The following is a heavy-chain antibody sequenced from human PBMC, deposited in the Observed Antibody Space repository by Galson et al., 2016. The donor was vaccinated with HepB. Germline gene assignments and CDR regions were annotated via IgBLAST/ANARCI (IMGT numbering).Heavy chain of an antibody. CDR2: VSARSDYI. D-gene: IGHD3-10*01. CDR3: ASEFDLGSGSYPS. V-gene: IGHV3-21*01. Sequence: SLRLSCAASGFTFNDYGMHWVRQPPGKGLEWVACVSARSDYIYYSESMKGRFTISRDNAKNSVYLQMNSLGVEDTAMYYCASEFDLGSGSYPSWGQGTLVSVSS. J-gene: IGHJ4*02. CDR1: GFTFNDYG.